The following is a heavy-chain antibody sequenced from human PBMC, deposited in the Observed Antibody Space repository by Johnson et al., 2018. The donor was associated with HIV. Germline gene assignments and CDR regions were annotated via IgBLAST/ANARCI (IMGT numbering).Heavy chain of an antibody. CDR2: ISSSGSTI. J-gene: IGHJ3*02. Sequence: QVQLVESGGSLVKPGGSLSLSCAASGFTFSDYYMSWIRQAPGKGLEWVSYISSSGSTIYYADSVKGRFTISRDNAKNSLYLQRNSLSAEDTAVYYCARAHPRADDAFDIWGQGTMVTVSS. CDR3: ARAHPRADDAFDI. CDR1: GFTFSDYY. V-gene: IGHV3-11*04.